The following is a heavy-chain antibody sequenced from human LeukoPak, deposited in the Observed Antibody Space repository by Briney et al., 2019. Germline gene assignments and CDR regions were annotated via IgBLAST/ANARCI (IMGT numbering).Heavy chain of an antibody. D-gene: IGHD3-22*01. Sequence: ASVKVSCKASGGTFSSYAISWVRQAPGQGLEWMGGIIPIFGTANYAQKFQGRVTITAGESTSTAYMELSSLRSEDTAVYYCASEYYYDSSGYLPFDYWGQGTLVTVSS. CDR1: GGTFSSYA. CDR3: ASEYYYDSSGYLPFDY. V-gene: IGHV1-69*13. CDR2: IIPIFGTA. J-gene: IGHJ4*02.